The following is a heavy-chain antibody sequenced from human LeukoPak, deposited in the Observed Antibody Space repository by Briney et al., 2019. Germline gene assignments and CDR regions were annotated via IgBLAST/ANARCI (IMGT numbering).Heavy chain of an antibody. CDR3: ARDDTDYDSTAYFDY. CDR2: IKQDGSEK. D-gene: IGHD3-16*01. CDR1: GFTFSSYW. Sequence: GGSLRLSCAASGFTFSSYWMSWVRQAPGKGLEWVANIKQDGSEKYYVDSVKGRFTISRDNAKNSLYLQMNSLRAEDTAVYYRARDDTDYDSTAYFDYWGQGTLVTVSS. V-gene: IGHV3-7*01. J-gene: IGHJ4*02.